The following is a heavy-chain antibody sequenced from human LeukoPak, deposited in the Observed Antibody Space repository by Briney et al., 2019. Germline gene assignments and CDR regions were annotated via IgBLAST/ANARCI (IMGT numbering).Heavy chain of an antibody. Sequence: ASVKVSCKASGGTFSSYTISWVRQAPGQGLEWMGRITPILGIANYAQKFQGRVTITADKSTSTAYMELSSLRSEDTAVYYCARDQLFPVDPWGQGTLVTVSS. CDR3: ARDQLFPVDP. J-gene: IGHJ5*02. V-gene: IGHV1-69*04. D-gene: IGHD3-10*01. CDR2: ITPILGIA. CDR1: GGTFSSYT.